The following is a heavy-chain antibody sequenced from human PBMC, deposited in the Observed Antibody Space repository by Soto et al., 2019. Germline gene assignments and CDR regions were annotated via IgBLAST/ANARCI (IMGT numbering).Heavy chain of an antibody. CDR3: AREKGGEVLDAFDI. D-gene: IGHD3-10*01. J-gene: IGHJ3*02. V-gene: IGHV3-30-3*01. CDR1: GFTFNSYA. Sequence: LRLSCAASGFTFNSYAMHWVRQAPGKGLEWVAVISYDGSNKYYADSVKGRFTISRDNSKNTLYLQMNSLRAEDTAVYYCAREKGGEVLDAFDIWGQGTMVTVSS. CDR2: ISYDGSNK.